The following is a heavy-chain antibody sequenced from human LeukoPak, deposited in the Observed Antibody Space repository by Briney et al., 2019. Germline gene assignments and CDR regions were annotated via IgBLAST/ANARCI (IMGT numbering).Heavy chain of an antibody. CDR2: INSDGSST. J-gene: IGHJ4*02. V-gene: IGHV3-74*01. Sequence: PGGSLRLSCAASGLTFNIYWMHWVRQAPGKGLVWVSRINSDGSSTTYADFVKGRFTISRDNAKNTVYLQMNSLRADDTAVYYCAPARYSSTWSFDYWGQGTLVTVSS. CDR3: APARYSSTWSFDY. D-gene: IGHD6-13*01. CDR1: GLTFNIYW.